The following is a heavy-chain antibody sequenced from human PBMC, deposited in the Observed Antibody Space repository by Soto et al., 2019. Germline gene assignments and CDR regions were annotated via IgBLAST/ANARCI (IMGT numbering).Heavy chain of an antibody. CDR2: IIPILGIA. V-gene: IGHV1-69*02. D-gene: IGHD1-26*01. CDR1: GGTFSSYT. CDR3: ASLDGSRWAFDI. Sequence: QVQLVQSGAEVKKPGSSVKVSCKASGGTFSSYTISWVRQAPGQGLEWMGRIIPILGIANYAQKFQGRVTITADKSTSTAHMELSSLRSEDTAVYYCASLDGSRWAFDIWGQGTMVTVSS. J-gene: IGHJ3*02.